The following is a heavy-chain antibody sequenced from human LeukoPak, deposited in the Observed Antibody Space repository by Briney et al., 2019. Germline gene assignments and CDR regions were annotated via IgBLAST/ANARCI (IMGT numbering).Heavy chain of an antibody. J-gene: IGHJ6*02. CDR3: ARDRDYYYYGMDV. CDR2: IWYDGSNK. CDR1: GFTFSSYG. Sequence: PGRSLRLSCAASGFTFSSYGMHWVRQAPGKGLEWVAVIWYDGSNKYYADSVKGRFTISRDNSKNTLYLQMNSLRAEDTAVYYCARDRDYYYYGMDVWGQGTTVTVSS. V-gene: IGHV3-33*01.